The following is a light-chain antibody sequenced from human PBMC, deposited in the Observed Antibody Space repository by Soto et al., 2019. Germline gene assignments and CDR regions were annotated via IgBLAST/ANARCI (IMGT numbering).Light chain of an antibody. CDR3: QQYGSSPT. Sequence: EILITQSPATLSVSPGERVTLSCRASQSVHSYLGWYQQKPGLAPRLLIYGASSGATGIPDRFSGSGSGTDFTLSIRRLEPEDFAVYYCQQYGSSPTFGQGTKVDI. V-gene: IGKV3-20*01. CDR2: GAS. J-gene: IGKJ1*01. CDR1: QSVHSY.